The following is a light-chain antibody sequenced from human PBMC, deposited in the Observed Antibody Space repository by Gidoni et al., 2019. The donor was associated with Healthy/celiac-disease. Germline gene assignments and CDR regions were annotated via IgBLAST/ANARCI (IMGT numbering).Light chain of an antibody. V-gene: IGLV2-8*01. CDR1: SSDVGGYNY. CDR3: SSYAGSNTVV. J-gene: IGLJ2*01. CDR2: EVS. Sequence: QSALTQPPPPSWSPGQSVPISCTGTSSDVGGYNYVSWYQQHPGKAPELMIYEVSKRPSGVPDRFSGSKSGNTAYLTVAGLQAEDEADYYCSSYAGSNTVVFGGGTKLTVL.